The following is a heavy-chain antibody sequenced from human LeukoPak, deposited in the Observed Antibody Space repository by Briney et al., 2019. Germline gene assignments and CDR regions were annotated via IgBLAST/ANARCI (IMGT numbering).Heavy chain of an antibody. Sequence: AGGSLRLSCAASGFTFSSYWMSWVRQAPGKGLEWVANIKQDGSDKYYVYSVKGRFTISRDNAKNSLYLQMNSLRAEDTAVYYCAREYGITMIVVAPGAFDIWGQGTMVTVSS. V-gene: IGHV3-7*01. CDR3: AREYGITMIVVAPGAFDI. CDR2: IKQDGSDK. D-gene: IGHD3-22*01. CDR1: GFTFSSYW. J-gene: IGHJ3*02.